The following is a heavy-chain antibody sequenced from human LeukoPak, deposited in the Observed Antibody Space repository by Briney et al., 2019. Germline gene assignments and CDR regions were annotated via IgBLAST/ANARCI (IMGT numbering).Heavy chain of an antibody. CDR2: ISGRGDNT. D-gene: IGHD4-17*01. V-gene: IGHV3-23*01. CDR1: RFTFSSYA. CDR3: ATSLGAVTNYFGY. Sequence: GGSLRLSCAASRFTFSSYAMSWVRQAPGKGLEWVSAISGRGDNTYYADSVKGQFTISRDNSKNTLYLQLNSLRADDTAAYYCATSLGAVTNYFGYWGQGTLVTVSS. J-gene: IGHJ4*02.